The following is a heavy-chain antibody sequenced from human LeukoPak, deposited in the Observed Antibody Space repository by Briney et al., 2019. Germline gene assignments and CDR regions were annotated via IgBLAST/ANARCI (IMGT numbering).Heavy chain of an antibody. V-gene: IGHV3-23*01. D-gene: IGHD1-26*01. CDR2: IGISAGST. CDR1: GSTFDNYA. Sequence: GGSLRLSCEASGSTFDNYAMSWVRQAPGKGLGWVSTIGISAGSTYYADAVKGRFTISRDNSKKTVILQMNRLRVEDTAVYYCAKDGWEIRIGDAFGSGGQGKKVEVSS. CDR3: AKDGWEIRIGDAFGS. J-gene: IGHJ3*01.